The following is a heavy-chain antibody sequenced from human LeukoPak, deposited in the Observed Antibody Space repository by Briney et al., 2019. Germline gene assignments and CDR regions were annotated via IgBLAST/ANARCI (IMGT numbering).Heavy chain of an antibody. V-gene: IGHV3-11*01. Sequence: GGSLKLSCAASGFAFADYGMNWVRQAPGKGLEWVSYISNSGSIISYADSVKGRFTISRDNTKNSLSLQMNSLRVEDTAVYYCAREGGHFYDYWGQGALVTVSS. CDR3: AREGGHFYDY. J-gene: IGHJ4*02. CDR1: GFAFADYG. D-gene: IGHD1-26*01. CDR2: ISNSGSII.